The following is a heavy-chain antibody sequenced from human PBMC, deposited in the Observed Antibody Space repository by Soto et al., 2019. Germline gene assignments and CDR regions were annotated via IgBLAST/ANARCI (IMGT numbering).Heavy chain of an antibody. Sequence: SETLSLTCAVYGESFSGHYWSWIRQPPGKGLEWIGEINHRGSANYTPSLKSRVTISVDTSKNQFALKLTSVTAADTAVYYCVRGAPAAIGPQGEYWGQGSLVTVSS. CDR1: GESFSGHY. CDR3: VRGAPAAIGPQGEY. V-gene: IGHV4-34*01. CDR2: INHRGSA. D-gene: IGHD2-2*01. J-gene: IGHJ4*02.